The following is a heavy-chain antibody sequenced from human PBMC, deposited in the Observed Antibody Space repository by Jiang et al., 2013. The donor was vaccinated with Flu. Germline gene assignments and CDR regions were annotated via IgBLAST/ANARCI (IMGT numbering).Heavy chain of an antibody. V-gene: IGHV5-51*01. CDR3: ARKWNFDI. D-gene: IGHD1-1*01. CDR1: GYSFTTYW. J-gene: IGHJ3*02. Sequence: GAEVKKPGESLKISCKSSGYSFTTYWIAWVRQMPGKGLEWMGIINPVDSDTRYSPSFQGQVTISADKSIGAAYLQWSSLKASDTAMYYCARKWNFDIWGQGTMVTVSS. CDR2: INPVDSDT.